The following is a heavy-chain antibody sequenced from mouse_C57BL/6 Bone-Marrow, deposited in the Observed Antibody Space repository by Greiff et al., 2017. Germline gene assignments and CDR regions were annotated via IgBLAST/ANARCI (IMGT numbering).Heavy chain of an antibody. CDR1: GYSITSGYY. Sequence: EVKLMESGPGLVKPSQSLSLTCSVTGYSITSGYYWNWIRQSPGNKLEWMGYISYDGSNNYNPSLKNRISITLDPSKNQFFLKLHSVTTEDTATYYCARGYYYGSPYAMDYWGQGTSVTVSS. V-gene: IGHV3-6*01. J-gene: IGHJ4*01. D-gene: IGHD1-1*01. CDR2: ISYDGSN. CDR3: ARGYYYGSPYAMDY.